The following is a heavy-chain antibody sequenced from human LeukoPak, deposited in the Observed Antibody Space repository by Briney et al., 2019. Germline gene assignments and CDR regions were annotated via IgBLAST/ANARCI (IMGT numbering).Heavy chain of an antibody. J-gene: IGHJ4*02. D-gene: IGHD5-18*01. CDR1: GFTFSGYS. Sequence: GGSLRLSCAASGFTFSGYSMNWVRQAPGKGLEWVSSISSSSNIYYADSVKGRLAISRDNAKNSLYLQMNSLGAEDTAVYYCASGSSARWYFDYWGQGTLVTVSS. CDR3: ASGSSARWYFDY. V-gene: IGHV3-21*01. CDR2: ISSSSNI.